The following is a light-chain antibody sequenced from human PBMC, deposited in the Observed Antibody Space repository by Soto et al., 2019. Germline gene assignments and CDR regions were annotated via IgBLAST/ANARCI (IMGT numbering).Light chain of an antibody. CDR1: QSVSSN. CDR3: QQYNDWPPKHT. Sequence: EIVMTQSPATLSVSPGERVTLSCRASQSVSSNLVWYQQKPGQAPRLLIYGASTRATGIPARFSGSGSGTEFTLTISSLQSEDFAVYYCQQYNDWPPKHTFGQGTKLEIK. V-gene: IGKV3-15*01. CDR2: GAS. J-gene: IGKJ2*01.